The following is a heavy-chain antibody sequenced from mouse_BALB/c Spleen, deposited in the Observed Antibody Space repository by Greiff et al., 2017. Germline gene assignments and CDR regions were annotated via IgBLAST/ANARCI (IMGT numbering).Heavy chain of an antibody. CDR3: ARLDCNYGLFAY. D-gene: IGHD2-1*01. Sequence: DVQLVESGGGLVQPGGSLKLSCAASGFTFSSYTMSWVHQTPEKRLEWVAYISNGGGSTYYPDTVKGRFTISRDNAKNTLYLQLSSLKSEDTAMYYCARLDCNYGLFAYWGQGTLVTVSA. CDR1: GFTFSSYT. V-gene: IGHV5-12-2*01. J-gene: IGHJ3*01. CDR2: ISNGGGST.